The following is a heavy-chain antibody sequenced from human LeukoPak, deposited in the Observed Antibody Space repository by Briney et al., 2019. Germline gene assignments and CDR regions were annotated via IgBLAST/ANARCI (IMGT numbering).Heavy chain of an antibody. D-gene: IGHD6-13*01. CDR2: ISAYNGNT. CDR1: GYTFTSYG. CDR3: ASSRGVAAAFP. V-gene: IGHV1-18*01. J-gene: IGHJ5*02. Sequence: ASVKVSCQASGYTFTSYGFSWVGQAPGKGLDWMGWISAYNGNTNYAQKLQGRVTMTTDTSTSTAYMELRSLRSDDTVVYYCASSRGVAAAFPWGQGTLVTVSS.